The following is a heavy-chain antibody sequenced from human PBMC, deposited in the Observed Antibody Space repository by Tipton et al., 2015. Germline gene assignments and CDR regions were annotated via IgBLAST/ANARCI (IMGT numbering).Heavy chain of an antibody. V-gene: IGHV4-38-2*01. CDR2: LSHSGNT. CDR3: ACQDYDSLTRDYQTVDD. D-gene: IGHD3-9*01. Sequence: TLSLTCAVSAYSISSDYYWGWIRQPPGKGLEWIGSLSHSGNTYYNPSLKSRVTMSRDTSKNQFSLKLTSVTAADTAVYYCACQDYDSLTRDYQTVDDWGQGTLVTVSS. CDR1: AYSISSDYY. J-gene: IGHJ4*02.